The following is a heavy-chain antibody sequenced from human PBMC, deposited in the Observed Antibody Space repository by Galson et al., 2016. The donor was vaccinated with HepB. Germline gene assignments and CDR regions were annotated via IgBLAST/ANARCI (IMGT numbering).Heavy chain of an antibody. V-gene: IGHV3-23*01. CDR2: ISGSGAST. J-gene: IGHJ4*02. CDR1: GFTFSNYD. D-gene: IGHD5-18*01. Sequence: SLRLSCAASGFTFSNYDMSWVRQAPGRGLEWVSGISGSGASTTYADSVKGRFTISRDNSKNALHLQMNSLRAEDTAMYFCAKDIRSYGLFGRFDYWGQGTLVTVSS. CDR3: AKDIRSYGLFGRFDY.